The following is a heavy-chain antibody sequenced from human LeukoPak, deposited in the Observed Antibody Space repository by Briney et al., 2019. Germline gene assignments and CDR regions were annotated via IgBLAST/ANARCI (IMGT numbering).Heavy chain of an antibody. D-gene: IGHD2-15*01. CDR2: IYYSGST. J-gene: IGHJ1*01. CDR3: ARDGGPLLEYFQH. Sequence: PPETLSLTCTVSGGSISSSSYYWGWIRQPPGKGLEWIGSIYYSGSTYYNPSLKSRVTISVDTSKNQFSLKLSSVTAADTAVYYCARDGGPLLEYFQHWGQGTLVTVSS. V-gene: IGHV4-39*07. CDR1: GGSISSSSYY.